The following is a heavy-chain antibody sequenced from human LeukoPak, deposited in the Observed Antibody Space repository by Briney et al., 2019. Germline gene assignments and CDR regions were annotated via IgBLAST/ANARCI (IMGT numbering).Heavy chain of an antibody. CDR1: GFTFSSYW. J-gene: IGHJ1*01. CDR2: IKQDGSEK. D-gene: IGHD6-19*01. CDR3: ARGDDSSGWYIRGYFQH. Sequence: GGSLRLSCAASGFTFSSYWMSWVRQAPGKGLEWVANIKQDGSEKYYVDSVKGRFTISRDNAKNSLYLQMDSLRAEDTAVYYCARGDDSSGWYIRGYFQHWGQGTLVTVSS. V-gene: IGHV3-7*01.